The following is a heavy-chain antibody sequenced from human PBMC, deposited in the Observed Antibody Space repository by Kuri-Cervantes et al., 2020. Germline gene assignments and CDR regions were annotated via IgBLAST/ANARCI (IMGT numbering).Heavy chain of an antibody. CDR1: GFTFSSYG. V-gene: IGHV3-33*08. CDR3: ARDPCSGGSCYPGAFDI. D-gene: IGHD2-15*01. Sequence: GESLKISCAASGFTFSSYGMHWVRQAPGKGLEWVAVIWYDGSNKYYADSVKGRLTIYRDNSKNTLYLQMNSLRAEDTAVYYCARDPCSGGSCYPGAFDIWGQWTMVTVSS. J-gene: IGHJ3*02. CDR2: IWYDGSNK.